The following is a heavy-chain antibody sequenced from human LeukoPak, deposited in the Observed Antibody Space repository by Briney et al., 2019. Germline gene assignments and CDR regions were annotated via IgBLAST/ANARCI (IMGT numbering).Heavy chain of an antibody. CDR3: ARGGGLDV. Sequence: GGSLRLSCAASGFTFDDYPMHWVRQAPGRGLEWVASINHNGNVNYYVDSVKGRFTISRDNAKNSLYLQMSNLRAEDTAVYFCARGGGLDVWGQGATVTVSS. D-gene: IGHD3-16*01. J-gene: IGHJ6*02. CDR2: INHNGNVN. V-gene: IGHV3-7*03. CDR1: GFTFDDYP.